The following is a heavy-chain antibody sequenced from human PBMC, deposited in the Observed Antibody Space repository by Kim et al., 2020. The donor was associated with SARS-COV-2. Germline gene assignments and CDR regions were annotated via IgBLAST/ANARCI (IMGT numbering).Heavy chain of an antibody. CDR3: AAYDILTGYRDY. D-gene: IGHD3-9*01. J-gene: IGHJ4*02. CDR2: I. Sequence: IGYADSVKGRFTISRDNAKNSLYLQMNSLRAEDTALYYCAAYDILTGYRDYWGQGTLVTVSS. V-gene: IGHV3-9*01.